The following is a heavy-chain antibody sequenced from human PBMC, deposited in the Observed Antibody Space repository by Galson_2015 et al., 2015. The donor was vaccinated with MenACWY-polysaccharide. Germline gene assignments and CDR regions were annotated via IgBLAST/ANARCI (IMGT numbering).Heavy chain of an antibody. V-gene: IGHV3-23*01. J-gene: IGHJ3*01. CDR3: AKERDSGLTGAFDF. CDR1: GFTFSSYA. D-gene: IGHD2-21*01. CDR2: LSGRGGGT. Sequence: SLRLSCAASGFTFSSYAMSWVRQAPGKGLELVSSLSGRGGGTYYADAVKGRFTISRDNSRNTLYLQMNNLRAEDPAVYYCAKERDSGLTGAFDFWGQGTLVTASS.